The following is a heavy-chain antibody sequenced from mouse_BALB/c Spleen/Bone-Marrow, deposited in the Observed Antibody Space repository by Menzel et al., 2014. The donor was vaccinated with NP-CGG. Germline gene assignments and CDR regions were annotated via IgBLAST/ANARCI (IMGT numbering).Heavy chain of an antibody. V-gene: IGHV5-4*02. CDR3: ARAPPYDFYTMDY. J-gene: IGHJ4*01. CDR2: ISDGVSYT. D-gene: IGHD2-13*01. Sequence: EVMLVESGGGLVKPGGSLKLSCAASGFTSSDFYMFWVRQTPEKRLEWVATISDGVSYTYYPDSVKGRFTISRDNARNNLFLQMSSLKSEDTAMYYCARAPPYDFYTMDYWGQGTSVTVSS. CDR1: GFTSSDFY.